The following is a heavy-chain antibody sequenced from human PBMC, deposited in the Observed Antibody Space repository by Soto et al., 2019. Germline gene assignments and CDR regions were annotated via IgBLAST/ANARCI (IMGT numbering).Heavy chain of an antibody. Sequence: EVQLVESGGGLVQPGGSLRLSCAASGFTGSSNYMRWVRQAPGKGLEWVSVIYSGGSTYYADSVKGRFTISRANSKNTLYLQMSSLTAEDTAVYYCARVTALDAFDIWGQGTMVTVSS. CDR3: ARVTALDAFDI. J-gene: IGHJ3*02. V-gene: IGHV3-66*01. CDR1: GFTGSSNY. CDR2: IYSGGST.